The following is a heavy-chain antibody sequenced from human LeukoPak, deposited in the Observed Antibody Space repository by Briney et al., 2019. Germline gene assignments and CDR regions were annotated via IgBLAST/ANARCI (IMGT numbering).Heavy chain of an antibody. V-gene: IGHV3-7*01. J-gene: IGHJ4*02. Sequence: GGSLRLSCAASRFTFSSYWMSWVRQAPGKGLEWVANIKQDGSEKYYVDSVKGRFTISRDNAKNSLYLQMNSLRAEDTAVYYCASLRMATTYFDYWGQGTLVTVSS. CDR2: IKQDGSEK. D-gene: IGHD5-24*01. CDR3: ASLRMATTYFDY. CDR1: RFTFSSYW.